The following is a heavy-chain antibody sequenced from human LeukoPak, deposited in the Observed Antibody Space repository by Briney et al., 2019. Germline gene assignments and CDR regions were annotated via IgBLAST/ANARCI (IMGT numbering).Heavy chain of an antibody. CDR2: ISGSGGST. CDR1: GFTFSSYA. CDR3: AKGRGKYSSSGGWFDP. Sequence: GGSLRLSCAASGFTFSSYAMSWVRQAPGKGLEWVSAISGSGGSTYYADSVKGRFTISRDNSKNTLYLQMNSLRAEDTAVYYCAKGRGKYSSSGGWFDPWGQGTLVTVSS. D-gene: IGHD6-6*01. J-gene: IGHJ5*02. V-gene: IGHV3-23*01.